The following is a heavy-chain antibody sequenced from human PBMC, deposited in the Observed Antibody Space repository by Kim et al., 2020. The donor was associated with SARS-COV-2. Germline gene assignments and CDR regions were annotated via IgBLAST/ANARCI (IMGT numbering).Heavy chain of an antibody. J-gene: IGHJ5*02. CDR2: INHSGST. CDR1: GGSFSGYY. V-gene: IGHV4-34*01. Sequence: SETLSLTCAVYGGSFSGYYWSWIRQPPGKGLEWIGEINHSGSTNYNPSLKSRVTISVDTSKNQFSLKLSSVTAADTAVYYCARVGDDQSMYSSSWFHPLWVRSVPPSNDNWFDPWGQGTLVTVSS. D-gene: IGHD6-13*01. CDR3: ARVGDDQSMYSSSWFHPLWVRSVPPSNDNWFDP.